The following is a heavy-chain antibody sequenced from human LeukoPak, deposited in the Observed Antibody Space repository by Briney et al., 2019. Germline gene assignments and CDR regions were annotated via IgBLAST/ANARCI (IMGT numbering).Heavy chain of an antibody. D-gene: IGHD5-18*01. CDR1: GFTFSTHG. Sequence: GGSLRLSCAAAGFTFSTHGMHWVRQAPGKGLEWVAIIWYDGSKEYYADSVKGRFTISRDNSKNTLYLQMNRLRAEDTAVYYCAKDQSTAMVDYWGQGTLVTVSS. V-gene: IGHV3-33*06. CDR3: AKDQSTAMVDY. J-gene: IGHJ4*02. CDR2: IWYDGSKE.